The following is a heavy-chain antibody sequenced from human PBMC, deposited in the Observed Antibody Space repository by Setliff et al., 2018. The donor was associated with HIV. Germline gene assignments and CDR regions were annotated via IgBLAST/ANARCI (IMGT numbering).Heavy chain of an antibody. Sequence: PSETLSLTCTVSGDSISNYYWSWVRQPPGKGLEWIGYIYTTGATNYKPSLKSRVTMSIDKSNNQFSLYLTSVTAADTAIYYCARDRHYYGSGSYGPWGQGILVTVSS. V-gene: IGHV4-4*09. D-gene: IGHD3-10*01. J-gene: IGHJ5*02. CDR2: IYTTGAT. CDR3: ARDRHYYGSGSYGP. CDR1: GDSISNYY.